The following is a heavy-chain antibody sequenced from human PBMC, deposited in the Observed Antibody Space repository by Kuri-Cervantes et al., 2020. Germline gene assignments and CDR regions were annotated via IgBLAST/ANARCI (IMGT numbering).Heavy chain of an antibody. CDR2: ISGSGGST. CDR1: GFTFSNAW. J-gene: IGHJ4*02. D-gene: IGHD3-10*01. CDR3: AKDLKPTVRGVIIRGYFDS. Sequence: GESLKISCAASGFTFSNAWMSWVRQAPGKGLEWVSAISGSGGSTYYADSVKGRFTISRDNSKNTLYLQMNSLRAEDTAVYYCAKDLKPTVRGVIIRGYFDSWGQGTLVTVSS. V-gene: IGHV3-23*01.